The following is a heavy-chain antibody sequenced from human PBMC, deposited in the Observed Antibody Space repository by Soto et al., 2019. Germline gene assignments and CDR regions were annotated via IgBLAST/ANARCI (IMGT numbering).Heavy chain of an antibody. CDR1: GYTFTSYY. CDR3: ARDLTFTIFGVDHYGYYYYGMDV. Sequence: GASVKVSCKASGYTFTSYYMHWVRQAPGQGLEWMGIINPSGGSTSYAQKFQGRVTMTRDTSTSTVYMELSSLRSEDTAVYYCARDLTFTIFGVDHYGYYYYGMDVWGQGTTVTVSS. CDR2: INPSGGST. V-gene: IGHV1-46*01. D-gene: IGHD3-3*01. J-gene: IGHJ6*02.